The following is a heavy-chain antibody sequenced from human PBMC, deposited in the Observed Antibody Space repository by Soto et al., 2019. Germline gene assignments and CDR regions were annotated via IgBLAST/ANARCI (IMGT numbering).Heavy chain of an antibody. CDR3: ARDRSVLTYGFDI. CDR1: GFTFSSYS. V-gene: IGHV3-48*02. J-gene: IGHJ3*02. CDR2: ISSSSRTI. Sequence: EVQLVESGGGLVQPGGSLRLSCAASGFTFSSYSKNWVRQAPGKGLEWVSYISSSSRTIYYADSVKGRFTISRDNAKNSLYLQMNSLRDEDTAVYYCARDRSVLTYGFDIWGQGTMVTVSS.